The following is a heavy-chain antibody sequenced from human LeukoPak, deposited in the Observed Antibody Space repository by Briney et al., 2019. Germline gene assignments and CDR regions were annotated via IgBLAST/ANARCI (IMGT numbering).Heavy chain of an antibody. V-gene: IGHV1-69*06. CDR1: GGTFSSYA. J-gene: IGHJ4*02. CDR3: AREQYDILTGYYGGTFDY. Sequence: SVKVSCKASGGTFSSYAISWVRQAPGQGLEWMGGIIPIFGTANYAQKFQGRVTITADKSTSTAYMELSSLRSEDTAVYYCAREQYDILTGYYGGTFDYWGRGTLVTVSS. CDR2: IIPIFGTA. D-gene: IGHD3-9*01.